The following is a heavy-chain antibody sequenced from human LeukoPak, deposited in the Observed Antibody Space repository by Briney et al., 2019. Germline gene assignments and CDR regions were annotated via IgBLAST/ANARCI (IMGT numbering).Heavy chain of an antibody. J-gene: IGHJ4*02. CDR3: ARGVGSGRLNPVPDY. Sequence: ASVTVSYKASGGTFNTYAFSWVRQAPGQGLEWMGGIIPIFGAANHAQKFQGRVTITADESTSTAYMELSSLRSEDTAVYYCARGVGSGRLNPVPDYWGQGTLVTVSS. CDR1: GGTFNTYA. CDR2: IIPIFGAA. V-gene: IGHV1-69*13. D-gene: IGHD3-10*01.